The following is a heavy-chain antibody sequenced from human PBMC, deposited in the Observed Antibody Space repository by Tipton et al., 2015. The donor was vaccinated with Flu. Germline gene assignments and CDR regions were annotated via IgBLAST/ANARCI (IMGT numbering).Heavy chain of an antibody. CDR2: IYTGGGT. D-gene: IGHD3-10*01. CDR1: GASISIGAYY. Sequence: TLSLTCTVSGASISIGAYYWTWIRRPADKGLEWIGRIYTGGGTNYNPSLKSRVTISIDTSKNQFPLRLSSVTAADTAVYYCARRVAGSGMAVWGQGTTVTVSS. V-gene: IGHV4-61*02. J-gene: IGHJ6*02. CDR3: ARRVAGSGMAV.